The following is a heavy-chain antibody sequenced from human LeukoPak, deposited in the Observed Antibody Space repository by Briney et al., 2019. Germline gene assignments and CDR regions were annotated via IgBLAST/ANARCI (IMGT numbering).Heavy chain of an antibody. CDR2: IIPIFGTA. CDR1: GGTFSSYA. J-gene: IGHJ6*03. Sequence: SVTVSCKASGGTFSSYAISWVRQAPGQGLEWMGGIIPIFGTANYAQKFQGRVTITTDESTSTAHMELSSLRSEDTAVYYCASGGYCGGDCYSPGAYYYMDVWGKGTTVTVSS. V-gene: IGHV1-69*05. D-gene: IGHD2-21*01. CDR3: ASGGYCGGDCYSPGAYYYMDV.